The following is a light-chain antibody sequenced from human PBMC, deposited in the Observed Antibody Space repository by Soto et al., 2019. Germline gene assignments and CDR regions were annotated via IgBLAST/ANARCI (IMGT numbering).Light chain of an antibody. CDR3: QQRNTWPPIT. CDR1: QSVSSSH. V-gene: IGKV3D-20*02. CDR2: AAS. J-gene: IGKJ5*01. Sequence: EIQLTQSPCTLSLSTGERATLSCRASQSVSSSHLAWYQHKPGQAPRLLIYAASSRATGSPDRFSGGGSGTDFTLTISRLEPEDFAVYYCQQRNTWPPITFGQGTRLEIK.